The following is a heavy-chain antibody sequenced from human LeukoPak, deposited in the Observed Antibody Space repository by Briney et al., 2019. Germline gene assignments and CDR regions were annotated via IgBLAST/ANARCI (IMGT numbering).Heavy chain of an antibody. J-gene: IGHJ6*04. CDR2: ISYDGSNK. CDR1: GFTFSSYA. CDR3: AREPYDILTWKDSGMDV. V-gene: IGHV3-30*04. Sequence: SGRSLRLSCAASGFTFSSYAMHWVRQAPGKGLEWVAVISYDGSNKYYADSVKGRFTISRDNSKNTLYLQMNSLRAEDTAVYYCAREPYDILTWKDSGMDVWGKGTTVTVSS. D-gene: IGHD3-9*01.